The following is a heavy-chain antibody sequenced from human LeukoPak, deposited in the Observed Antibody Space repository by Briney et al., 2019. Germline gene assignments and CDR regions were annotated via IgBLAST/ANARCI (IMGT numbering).Heavy chain of an antibody. CDR2: ISGSGDST. CDR3: ARDRGLGQWLDY. V-gene: IGHV3-23*01. J-gene: IGHJ4*02. D-gene: IGHD6-19*01. Sequence: PPGGSLRLSCAASGFTFSSYAMNWVRQAPGKGLEWVSAISGSGDSTYYADSVKGRFAISRDNSKNSLYLQMNSLRAEDTAIYYCARDRGLGQWLDYWGQGTLVTVSS. CDR1: GFTFSSYA.